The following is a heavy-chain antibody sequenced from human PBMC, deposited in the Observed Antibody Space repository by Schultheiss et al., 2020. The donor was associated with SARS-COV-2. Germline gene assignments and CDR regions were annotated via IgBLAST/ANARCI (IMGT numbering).Heavy chain of an antibody. Sequence: SQTLSLTCTVSGGSIISDVYYWGWIRQSPGKGLEWIVTTYYTGSAYYNPSLKSRVTISVDTSKDEFSLKLTSVTAADTAVYYCARRIVVVTATLLDAFDIWGQGTMVTVSS. CDR3: ARRIVVVTATLLDAFDI. J-gene: IGHJ3*02. D-gene: IGHD2-21*02. V-gene: IGHV4-39*01. CDR1: GGSIISDVYY. CDR2: TYYTGSA.